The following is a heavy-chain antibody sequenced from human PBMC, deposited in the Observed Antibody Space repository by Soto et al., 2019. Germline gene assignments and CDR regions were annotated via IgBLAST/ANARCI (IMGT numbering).Heavy chain of an antibody. D-gene: IGHD6-19*01. CDR2: INAGNGNT. J-gene: IGHJ4*02. CDR1: GYTFTSYA. V-gene: IGHV1-3*01. CDR3: ARAYSSGWPLDY. Sequence: GXVKVSCKAAGYTFTSYAMHWVRQAPGQRLEWMGWINAGNGNTKYSQKFQGRVTITRDTSASTAYMELSSLRSEDTAVYYCARAYSSGWPLDYWGQGTLVTVSS.